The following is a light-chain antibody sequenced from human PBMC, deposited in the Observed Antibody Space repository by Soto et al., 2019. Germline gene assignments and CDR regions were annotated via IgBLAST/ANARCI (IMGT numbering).Light chain of an antibody. CDR1: QNIGSN. V-gene: IGKV3-15*01. CDR2: GAS. J-gene: IGKJ2*01. CDR3: QQYNNWSPYT. Sequence: EVVMTQSPATLSASPGERVILSCRASQNIGSNLAWYQQRPGQAPRLLMYGASTRATETPARFSGSGSATDFTLTISSVQSEDFAVYYCQQYNNWSPYTFGQGTKLEIK.